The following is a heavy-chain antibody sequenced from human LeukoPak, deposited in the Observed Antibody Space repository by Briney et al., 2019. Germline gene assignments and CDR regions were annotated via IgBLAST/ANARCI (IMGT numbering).Heavy chain of an antibody. CDR1: GLTFSGYW. V-gene: IGHV3-74*01. J-gene: IGHJ4*02. Sequence: PGGSLRLSCAASGLTFSGYWMHWVRQAPGKGLVWVSRINGDGSSTSYADSVKGRFTISRDKAKNTLYLQMNSLGAEDTAVYYCARARNCSSGTCYKDYWGQGTLVTVSS. D-gene: IGHD2-15*01. CDR2: INGDGSST. CDR3: ARARNCSSGTCYKDY.